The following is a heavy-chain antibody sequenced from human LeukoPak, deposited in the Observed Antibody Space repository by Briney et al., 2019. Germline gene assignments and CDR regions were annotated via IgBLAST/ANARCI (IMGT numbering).Heavy chain of an antibody. CDR3: ARNTMTLYYFDY. J-gene: IGHJ4*02. D-gene: IGHD3-22*01. V-gene: IGHV1-2*02. Sequence: ASVKVPCKASGYTFTGYYMHWVRQAPGQGLEWMGWINPNSGGTNYAQKFQGRVTMTRDTSISTAYMELSRLRSDDTAVYYCARNTMTLYYFDYWGQGTLVTVSS. CDR1: GYTFTGYY. CDR2: INPNSGGT.